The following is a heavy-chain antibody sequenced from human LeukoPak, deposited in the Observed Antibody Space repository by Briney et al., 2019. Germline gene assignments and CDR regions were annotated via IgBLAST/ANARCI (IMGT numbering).Heavy chain of an antibody. Sequence: GGSLRLSCAASGFTFSNYAMSWVRQAPGKGLEWVSAISDSGISTYFADSVKGRFTISRDNSRNTVYLQMNSLRAEDTAVYYCANDLGWIQLNLGRGQGTLVTVSS. D-gene: IGHD5-18*01. J-gene: IGHJ4*02. CDR1: GFTFSNYA. V-gene: IGHV3-23*01. CDR2: ISDSGIST. CDR3: ANDLGWIQLNLG.